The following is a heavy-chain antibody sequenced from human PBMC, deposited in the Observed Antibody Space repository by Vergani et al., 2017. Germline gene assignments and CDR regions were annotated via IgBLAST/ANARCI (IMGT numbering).Heavy chain of an antibody. D-gene: IGHD3-3*01. J-gene: IGHJ6*02. CDR3: ARVFPFYYGMDV. Sequence: EVQLVESGGGLVQPGGSLRLSCAASGFTFSSYSMNWVRQAPGKGLEWVSYISSSSSTIYYADSVKGRFTIYRDNAKHSLFLQMNRLRDEDKAVYYCARVFPFYYGMDVWGQGTTVTVSS. CDR1: GFTFSSYS. V-gene: IGHV3-48*02. CDR2: ISSSSSTI.